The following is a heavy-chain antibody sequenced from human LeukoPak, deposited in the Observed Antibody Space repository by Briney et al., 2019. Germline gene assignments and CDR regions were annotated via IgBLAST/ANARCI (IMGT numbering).Heavy chain of an antibody. CDR3: TRKSGGSQRKMDDWFDP. D-gene: IGHD3-10*01. CDR2: ISNDGTYK. J-gene: IGHJ5*02. Sequence: GGSLRLSCAASGFTSSNYAMHWVRQAPDKGLEYVAVISNDGTYKYYGASVKGRFTISRDNSKNTLYLQMDSLGSEDTAVYSCTRKSGGSQRKMDDWFDPWGQGTLVIVSS. V-gene: IGHV3-30*04. CDR1: GFTSSNYA.